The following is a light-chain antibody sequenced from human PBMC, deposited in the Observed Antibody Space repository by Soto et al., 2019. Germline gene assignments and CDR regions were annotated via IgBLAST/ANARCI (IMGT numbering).Light chain of an antibody. Sequence: EIALTQSPGTLSLSPGERATLSCRASQSVSSSYLAWYQQKPGQAPRLLIYGASSRATGIPDRFSGSGSGTDFTLTISRLEPEDFAVYYCQQYGSGWTFGQGTKVDIK. CDR2: GAS. CDR3: QQYGSGWT. J-gene: IGKJ1*01. CDR1: QSVSSSY. V-gene: IGKV3-20*01.